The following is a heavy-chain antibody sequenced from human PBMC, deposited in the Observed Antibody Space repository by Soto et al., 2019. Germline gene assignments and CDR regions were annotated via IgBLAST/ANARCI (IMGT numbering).Heavy chain of an antibody. J-gene: IGHJ4*02. CDR1: EFTFSSYG. CDR2: ISYDGSKK. D-gene: IGHD3-22*01. CDR3: AKDTYYHDTTGYYVFDY. V-gene: IGHV3-30*18. Sequence: QVQLVESGGGVVQPGRSLTLSCGASEFTFSSYGIHWVRQAPGKRLEWGAVISYDGSKKQYADSVKGRFTISRDNSKNTLHLQMYSMRAEDTAVYYCAKDTYYHDTTGYYVFDYWGQGTLVTVSS.